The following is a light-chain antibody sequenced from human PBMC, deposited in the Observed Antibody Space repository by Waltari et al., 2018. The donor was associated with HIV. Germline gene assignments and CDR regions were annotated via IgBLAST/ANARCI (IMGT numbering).Light chain of an antibody. Sequence: QSALTQPPSVSGAPGQRVTISCTGSSSNLGAGYDVHWYQQLPGTAPKPLIYGNTNRPSGVPDRFSGSKSGTSASLAITGLQTEDEGTYYCQSYDNSLSGHWGFGGGTKLTVL. CDR3: QSYDNSLSGHWG. CDR2: GNT. V-gene: IGLV1-40*01. J-gene: IGLJ3*02. CDR1: SSNLGAGYD.